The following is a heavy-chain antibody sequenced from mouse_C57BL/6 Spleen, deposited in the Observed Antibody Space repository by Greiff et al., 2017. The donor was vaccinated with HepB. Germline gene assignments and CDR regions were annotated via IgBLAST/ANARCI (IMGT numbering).Heavy chain of an antibody. J-gene: IGHJ2*01. Sequence: EVQLVESGGGLVKPGGSLKLSCAASGFTFSDYGMHWVRQAPEKGLEWVAYISSGSSTIYYADTVKGRFTISRDNAKNTLFLQMTSVRSEDTAMYYCARGTGLDFDYWGQGTTLTVSS. CDR1: GFTFSDYG. CDR3: ARGTGLDFDY. D-gene: IGHD3-3*01. V-gene: IGHV5-17*01. CDR2: ISSGSSTI.